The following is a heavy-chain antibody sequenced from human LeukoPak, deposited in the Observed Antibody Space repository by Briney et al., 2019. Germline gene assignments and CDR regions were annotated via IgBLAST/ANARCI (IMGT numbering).Heavy chain of an antibody. CDR3: AREDIVVVPAAYYYYYYGMDV. D-gene: IGHD2-2*01. J-gene: IGHJ6*02. Sequence: GGSLRLSCAASGFTFSGYWMHWVRQAPGKGLVWASRINSDGSSTSYADSVKGRFTISRDNAKNTLYLQMNSLRAEDTAVYYCAREDIVVVPAAYYYYYYGMDVWGQGTTVTVSS. CDR2: INSDGSST. V-gene: IGHV3-74*01. CDR1: GFTFSGYW.